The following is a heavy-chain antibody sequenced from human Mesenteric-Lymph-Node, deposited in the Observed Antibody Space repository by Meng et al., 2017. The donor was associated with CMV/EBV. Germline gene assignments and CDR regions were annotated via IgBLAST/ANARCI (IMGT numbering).Heavy chain of an antibody. CDR1: GYTFTSYD. CDR2: MNPNSGNT. J-gene: IGHJ4*02. D-gene: IGHD2-2*01. CDR3: ARDGEDCSSTSCSFDY. V-gene: IGHV1-8*01. Sequence: SGYTFTSYDINWVRQATGQGLEWMGWMNPNSGNTGYAQKFQGRVTMTRNTSISTAYMELSSLRSEDTAVYYCARDGEDCSSTSCSFDYWGQGTLVTVSS.